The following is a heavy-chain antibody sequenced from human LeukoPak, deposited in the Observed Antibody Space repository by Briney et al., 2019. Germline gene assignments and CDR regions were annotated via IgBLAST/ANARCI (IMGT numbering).Heavy chain of an antibody. J-gene: IGHJ4*02. V-gene: IGHV3-66*01. D-gene: IGHD3-3*01. Sequence: GGSLRLSCAASGFTVSSNYMSWVRQAPGKGLEWVSVIYSGGSTYYADSVKGRFTISRDNSKNTLYLQMNSLRAEDTAVYYCARDGDFWSGYYIDYWGQGTLVTVSS. CDR1: GFTVSSNY. CDR2: IYSGGST. CDR3: ARDGDFWSGYYIDY.